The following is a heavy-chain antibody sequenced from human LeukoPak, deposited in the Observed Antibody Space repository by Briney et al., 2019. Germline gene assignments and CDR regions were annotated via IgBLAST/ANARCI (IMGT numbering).Heavy chain of an antibody. CDR1: GGSISSFY. D-gene: IGHD2-2*01. CDR3: ARHNGLVVAAAIAH. CDR2: IYYTGST. V-gene: IGHV4-59*08. Sequence: SETLSLTCSVSGGSISSFYWSWIRQPPGKGLEWIGYIYYTGSTNYNPSLKSRVTISVDTSKRQISLRLSSVTAADTAVYYCARHNGLVVAAAIAHWGQGTLVTVSS. J-gene: IGHJ4*02.